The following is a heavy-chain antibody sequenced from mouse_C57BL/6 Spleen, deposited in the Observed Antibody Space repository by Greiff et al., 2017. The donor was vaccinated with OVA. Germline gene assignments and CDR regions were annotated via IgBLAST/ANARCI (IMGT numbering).Heavy chain of an antibody. CDR1: GYTFTSYW. V-gene: IGHV1-64*01. CDR3: ARTTVGLYFDY. CDR2: IHPNSGST. Sequence: VQLQQPGAELVKPGASVKLSCKASGYTFTSYWMHWVKQRPGQGLEWIGMIHPNSGSTNYNEKFKSKATLTVDKSSSTAYMQLSSLTSEDSAVYYCARTTVGLYFDYWGQGTTLTVSS. D-gene: IGHD1-1*01. J-gene: IGHJ2*01.